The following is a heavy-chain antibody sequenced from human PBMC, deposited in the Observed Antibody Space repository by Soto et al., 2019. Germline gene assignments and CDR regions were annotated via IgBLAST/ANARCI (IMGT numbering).Heavy chain of an antibody. Sequence: PGESLKISCKASGYTFSTYWIGWVRQMPGKGLEWMGMIYPGDSNARNSPSFQGQVTISADTSITTAYLQWRSLQASDTAMYYCARRTVMLDSFDIWGHGTMVTVSS. CDR2: IYPGDSNA. CDR1: GYTFSTYW. V-gene: IGHV5-51*01. J-gene: IGHJ3*02. D-gene: IGHD4-17*01. CDR3: ARRTVMLDSFDI.